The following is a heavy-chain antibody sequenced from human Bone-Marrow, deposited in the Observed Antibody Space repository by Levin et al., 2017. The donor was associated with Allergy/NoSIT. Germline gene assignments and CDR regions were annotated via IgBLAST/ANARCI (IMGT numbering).Heavy chain of an antibody. CDR2: IIPIFGTA. Sequence: GGSLRLSCKASGGTFSSYAISWVRQAPGQGLEWMGGIIPIFGTANYAQKFQGRVTITADESTSTAYMELSSLRSEDTAVYYCARIQGRASYWGQGTLVTVSS. CDR3: ARIQGRASY. J-gene: IGHJ4*02. CDR1: GGTFSSYA. V-gene: IGHV1-69*01.